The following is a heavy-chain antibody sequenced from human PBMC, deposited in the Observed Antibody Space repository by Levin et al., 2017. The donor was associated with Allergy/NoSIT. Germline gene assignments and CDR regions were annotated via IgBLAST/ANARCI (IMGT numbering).Heavy chain of an antibody. CDR2: ISAYNGDT. J-gene: IGHJ4*02. D-gene: IGHD5-24*01. V-gene: IGHV1-18*01. CDR1: GYTFTSYG. CDR3: AETLSRDGYNYYFDN. Sequence: ASVKVSCKASGYTFTSYGISWVRQAPGQGLEWMGWISAYNGDTDYAQKFRGRVTMIKDTSTSTAYMELRSLRSDDTAVYYCAETLSRDGYNYYFDNWGQGTLVTVSS.